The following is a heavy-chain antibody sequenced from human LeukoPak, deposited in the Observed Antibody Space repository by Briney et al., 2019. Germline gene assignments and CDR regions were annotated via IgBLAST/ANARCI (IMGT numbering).Heavy chain of an antibody. CDR1: GGTFSSYA. D-gene: IGHD4-23*01. CDR2: IIPIFGTA. V-gene: IGHV1-69*13. CDR3: ARVVRGNSVFDC. Sequence: ASVKVSCKASGGTFSSYAISWVRQAPGQGLEWMGGIIPIFGTANYAQKFQGRVTITADESTSTAYMELSSLRSEDTAVYYCARVVRGNSVFDCWGQGTLVTVSS. J-gene: IGHJ4*02.